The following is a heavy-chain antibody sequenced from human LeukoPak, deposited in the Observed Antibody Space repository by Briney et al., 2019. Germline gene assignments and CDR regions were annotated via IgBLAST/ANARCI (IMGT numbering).Heavy chain of an antibody. J-gene: IGHJ4*02. V-gene: IGHV4-34*01. CDR1: GGSFSGYY. CDR3: ARGIAAAGKTFDY. D-gene: IGHD6-13*01. Sequence: SETLSLTCAVYGGSFSGYYWSWIRQPPGKGLEWIGEINHSGSTNYNPSLKSRVTISVNTSKNQFSLKLSSVTAADTAVYYCARGIAAAGKTFDYWGQGTLVTVSS. CDR2: INHSGST.